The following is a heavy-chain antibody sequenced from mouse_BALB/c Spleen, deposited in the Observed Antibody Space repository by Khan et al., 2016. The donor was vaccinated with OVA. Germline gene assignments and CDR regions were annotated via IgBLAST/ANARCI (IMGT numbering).Heavy chain of an antibody. D-gene: IGHD6-2*01. Sequence: LVESGPELKKPGETVKISCKASGYTFTNYGMNWVKQAPGKGLKWMGWINTYTGEPTYADDFKGRFVFSLATPASTAYLQISNLKNEDMTTYFCARISSYWYSDVWGAGTTVTVSS. CDR1: GYTFTNYG. CDR3: ARISSYWYSDV. CDR2: INTYTGEP. J-gene: IGHJ1*01. V-gene: IGHV9-1*02.